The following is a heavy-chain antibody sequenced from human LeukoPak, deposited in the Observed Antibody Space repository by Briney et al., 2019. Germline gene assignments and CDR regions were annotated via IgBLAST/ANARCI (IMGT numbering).Heavy chain of an antibody. D-gene: IGHD6-13*01. CDR3: ASGYSSSHYRYYFDY. CDR2: ITSSSTTI. V-gene: IGHV3-48*02. Sequence: GSLRLSCAASGFTFSSYSMNWVRQAPGKGLEWVSYITSSSTTIYYADSVKGRFTISRDNAKNSLYLQMNSLRDEDTAVYYCASGYSSSHYRYYFDYWGQGTLVTVSS. CDR1: GFTFSSYS. J-gene: IGHJ4*02.